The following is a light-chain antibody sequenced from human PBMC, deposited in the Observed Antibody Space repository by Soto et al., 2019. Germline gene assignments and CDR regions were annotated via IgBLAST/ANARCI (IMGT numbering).Light chain of an antibody. Sequence: VFLTQSPGTLSLSPGEKATLSCRASQSISSNLAWYLQKVGQAPRLLIYGASTRAPGISARFSGGGSGTDFTLTITRLEPEDFAVYYCQYYGNSPLTFGQGTKVDIK. CDR3: QYYGNSPLT. CDR1: QSISSN. CDR2: GAS. J-gene: IGKJ1*01. V-gene: IGKV3-20*01.